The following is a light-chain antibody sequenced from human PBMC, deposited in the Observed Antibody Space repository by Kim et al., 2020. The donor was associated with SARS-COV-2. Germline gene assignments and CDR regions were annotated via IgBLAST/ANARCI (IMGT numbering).Light chain of an antibody. CDR2: GNS. Sequence: RVTISCTGSSSNIGAGYDVHWYQQLPGTAPKLLIYGNSNRPSGVPDRFSGSKSGTSASLAITGLQAEDEADYYCQSYDSSLSVHVVFGGGTQLTVL. V-gene: IGLV1-40*01. CDR1: SSNIGAGYD. J-gene: IGLJ2*01. CDR3: QSYDSSLSVHVV.